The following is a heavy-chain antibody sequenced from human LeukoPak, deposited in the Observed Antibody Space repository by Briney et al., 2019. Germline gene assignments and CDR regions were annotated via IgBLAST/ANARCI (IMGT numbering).Heavy chain of an antibody. CDR1: GYTFTGYY. V-gene: IGHV1-2*02. Sequence: ASVKVSCKASGYTFTGYYMHWVRQAPGQGLEWMGWINPNSGGTNYAQKLQGRVTMTRDTSISTAYMELSRLRSDDTPVYYCARTYYYDSSGYPTGDYYFDYWGQGTLVTVSS. J-gene: IGHJ4*02. CDR3: ARTYYYDSSGYPTGDYYFDY. CDR2: INPNSGGT. D-gene: IGHD3-22*01.